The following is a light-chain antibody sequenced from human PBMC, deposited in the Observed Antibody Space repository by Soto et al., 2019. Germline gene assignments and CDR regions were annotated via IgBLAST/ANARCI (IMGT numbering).Light chain of an antibody. V-gene: IGKV3-15*01. J-gene: IGKJ1*01. CDR1: QSVRSH. CDR3: QQYGSSGT. Sequence: IVMTQSPATLSVSPGEGVTLSCRASQSVRSHLAWYQQKPGQPPRLLIYGASTRATGIPARFSGSGSGTDFTLTISRLEPEDFAVYYCQQYGSSGTFGQGTKVDI. CDR2: GAS.